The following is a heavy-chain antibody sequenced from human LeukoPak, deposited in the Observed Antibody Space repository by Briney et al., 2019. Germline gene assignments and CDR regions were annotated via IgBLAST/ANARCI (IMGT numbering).Heavy chain of an antibody. D-gene: IGHD4-23*01. Sequence: PSETLSLTCTVSGGSINTYYWSWIRQSAGKGPEWIGRIYSTGSTSYNPSLKSRVTMSVDTSKNQFSLRLSSVTAADTAVYYCAGHKVHDFGGSDWYFDLWGRGTLVTVSS. V-gene: IGHV4-4*07. CDR1: GGSINTYY. CDR3: AGHKVHDFGGSDWYFDL. J-gene: IGHJ2*01. CDR2: IYSTGST.